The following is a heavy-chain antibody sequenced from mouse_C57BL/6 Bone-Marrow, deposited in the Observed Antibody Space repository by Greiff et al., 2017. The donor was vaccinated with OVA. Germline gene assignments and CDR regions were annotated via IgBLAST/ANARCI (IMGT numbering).Heavy chain of an antibody. CDR1: GYTFTDYY. D-gene: IGHD2-3*01. V-gene: IGHV1-19*01. CDR2: INPYNGGT. CDR3: ARHGYYGWFAY. Sequence: DVKLVESGPVLVKPGASVKMSCKASGYTFTDYYMNWVKQSHGKSLEWIGVINPYNGGTSYNQKFKGKATLTVDKSSSTAYMELNSLTSEDSAVYYCARHGYYGWFAYWGQGTLVTVSA. J-gene: IGHJ3*01.